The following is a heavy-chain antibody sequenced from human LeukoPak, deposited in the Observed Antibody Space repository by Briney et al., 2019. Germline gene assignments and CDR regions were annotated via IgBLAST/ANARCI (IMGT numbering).Heavy chain of an antibody. V-gene: IGHV1-8*03. D-gene: IGHD3-10*01. CDR1: GYTFTSYD. CDR3: ARETLWFGESTYNWFDP. CDR2: MNPNSGNT. Sequence: ASVKVSCKASGYTFTSYDINWVRQATGQGLEWTGWMNPNSGNTGYAQKFQGRVTITRNTSISTAYMELSSLRSEDTAVYYCARETLWFGESTYNWFDPWGQGTLVTVSS. J-gene: IGHJ5*02.